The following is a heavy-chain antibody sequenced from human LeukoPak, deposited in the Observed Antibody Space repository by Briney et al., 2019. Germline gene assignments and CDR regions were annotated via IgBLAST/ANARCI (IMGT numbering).Heavy chain of an antibody. CDR3: AGPGGDRSFDF. Sequence: PGGSLRLSCAASGFTFSSYGMHWVRQAPGKGLEWVAAISSDGNNKWYAVAVKGRFTISRDNSKNTVHLQMNSLRVEDMALYYCAGPGGDRSFDFWGQGSLVTVSS. J-gene: IGHJ5*01. V-gene: IGHV3-30*19. CDR1: GFTFSSYG. CDR2: ISSDGNNK. D-gene: IGHD2-21*02.